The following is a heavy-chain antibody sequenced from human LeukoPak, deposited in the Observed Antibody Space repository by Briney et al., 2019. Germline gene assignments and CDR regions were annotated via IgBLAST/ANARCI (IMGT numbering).Heavy chain of an antibody. J-gene: IGHJ4*02. CDR1: GFTFTTYR. CDR2: ISSSSSYT. V-gene: IGHV3-21*01. Sequence: GGSLRLSCAASGFTFTTYRMEWVRQAPGKGLEWVSSISSSSSYTYYADSVKGRFTISRDNAKNSLYLQMNSLRAEDTAVYSCARASGPFDYWGQGTLVTVSS. D-gene: IGHD3-10*01. CDR3: ARASGPFDY.